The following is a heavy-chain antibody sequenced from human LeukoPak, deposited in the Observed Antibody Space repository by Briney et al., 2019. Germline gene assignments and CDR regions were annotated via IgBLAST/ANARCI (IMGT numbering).Heavy chain of an antibody. J-gene: IGHJ4*02. CDR1: GYTFTSYA. V-gene: IGHV1-3*01. CDR2: INAGNGNT. Sequence: ASVKVSCKASGYTFTSYAMHWVRQAPGQRLEWMGWINAGNGNTKYSQKFQGRVTITRDTSASTAYMELSSLRSEDTAVYYCAREPLAYCGGDCYSGLGYWGQGTLVTVSS. CDR3: AREPLAYCGGDCYSGLGY. D-gene: IGHD2-21*02.